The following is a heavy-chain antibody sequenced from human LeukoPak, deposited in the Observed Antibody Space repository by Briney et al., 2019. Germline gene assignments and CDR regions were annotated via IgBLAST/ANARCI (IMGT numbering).Heavy chain of an antibody. CDR2: IYTSGST. CDR1: GGSLSSYY. V-gene: IGHV4-4*07. D-gene: IGHD4-17*01. Sequence: SETLSLTCTVSGGSLSSYYWSWIRQPAGKGLEWIGRIYTSGSTNYNPSLKSQVTMSVDTSKNQFSLKLSSVTAADTAVYYCARDAATVTTRIWYFDLWGRGTLVTVSS. CDR3: ARDAATVTTRIWYFDL. J-gene: IGHJ2*01.